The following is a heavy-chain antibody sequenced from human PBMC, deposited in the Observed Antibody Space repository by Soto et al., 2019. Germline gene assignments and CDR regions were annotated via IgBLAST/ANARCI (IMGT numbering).Heavy chain of an antibody. CDR2: IYYSGST. Sequence: SETLSLTCTVSGGSISSSGHYWDWIRQPTKKGLEWIGNIYYSGSTNYNPSLKSRVTISVDTSKNQFSLKLSSVTAADTAVYYCARTKKWLRTQDAYGMDVWGQGTTVTVSS. J-gene: IGHJ6*02. D-gene: IGHD5-12*01. V-gene: IGHV4-39*07. CDR1: GGSISSSGHY. CDR3: ARTKKWLRTQDAYGMDV.